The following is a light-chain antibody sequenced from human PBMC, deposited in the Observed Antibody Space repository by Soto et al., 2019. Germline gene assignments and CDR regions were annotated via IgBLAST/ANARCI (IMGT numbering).Light chain of an antibody. Sequence: DIQMTQSPSTLSASVGDTVTITCRASQRISTWLAWYQQKPGKAPKLLIYKASNLESGVPSRFSGSGSGTEFTLNISSLQPEDFATYYCQKYNSYLRTFGQGTKVEIK. CDR1: QRISTW. CDR2: KAS. V-gene: IGKV1-5*03. CDR3: QKYNSYLRT. J-gene: IGKJ1*01.